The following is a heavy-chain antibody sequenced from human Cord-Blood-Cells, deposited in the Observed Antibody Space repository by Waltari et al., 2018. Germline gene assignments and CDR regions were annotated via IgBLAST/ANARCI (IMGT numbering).Heavy chain of an antibody. CDR3: ARADRLGGAFDI. V-gene: IGHV4-34*01. D-gene: IGHD7-27*01. CDR2: INHSGST. Sequence: QVQLQQWGAGLLKPSETLSLTCAVYGGSFSGYYWSWIRQPPGKGLEWIGEINHSGSTNYHPSLKSRVTISVDTSKNQFSLKLSSVTAADTAVYYCARADRLGGAFDIWGQGTMVTVSS. J-gene: IGHJ3*02. CDR1: GGSFSGYY.